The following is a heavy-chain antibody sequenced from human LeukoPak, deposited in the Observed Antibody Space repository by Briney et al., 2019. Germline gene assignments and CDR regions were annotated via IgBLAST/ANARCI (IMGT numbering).Heavy chain of an antibody. Sequence: PSETLSLTCTVSGGSINSYHWSWLRQPPGKGLEWIGHMYYSGGTNYNPALKSRVTISVDTSKYQFSVKLSSVTAADTAVYYCTRRCKDAYTLYCFDYWGQGTLVTVSS. CDR2: MYYSGGT. CDR1: GGSINSYH. J-gene: IGHJ4*02. D-gene: IGHD5-24*01. CDR3: TRRCKDAYTLYCFDY. V-gene: IGHV4-59*01.